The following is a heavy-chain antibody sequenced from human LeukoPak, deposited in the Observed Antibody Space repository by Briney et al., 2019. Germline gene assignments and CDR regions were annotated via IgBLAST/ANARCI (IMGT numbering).Heavy chain of an antibody. Sequence: GGSLRLSCAASGFTFSSYAMSWVRQAPGKGPEWVSTISIDGGRTYYADSVKGRFTVSRDTSKNALYLQMNSLRAEDTAVYYCARKGIGSSRYQNMDVWGKGTAVTVSS. CDR2: ISIDGGRT. CDR1: GFTFSSYA. D-gene: IGHD6-25*01. CDR3: ARKGIGSSRYQNMDV. J-gene: IGHJ6*03. V-gene: IGHV3-23*01.